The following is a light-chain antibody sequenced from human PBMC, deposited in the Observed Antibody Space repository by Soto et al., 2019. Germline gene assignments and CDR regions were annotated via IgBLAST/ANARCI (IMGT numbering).Light chain of an antibody. CDR3: RHYNNWPPET. V-gene: IGKV3-15*01. CDR2: DAS. J-gene: IGKJ1*01. CDR1: QSVSSR. Sequence: EIVMTQSPATLSVSPGERATLSCRASQSVSSRLAWYQQKRGQAHRLLIYDASTRAIGIPARFSGSGSGTEFNLTLSSLQSEDFAIYYCRHYNNWPPETFGQGTKVDIK.